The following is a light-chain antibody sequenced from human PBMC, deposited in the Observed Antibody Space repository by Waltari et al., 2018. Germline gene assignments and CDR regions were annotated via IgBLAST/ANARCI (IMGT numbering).Light chain of an antibody. Sequence: ELVLTQSPGTLSLSPGERAPLSCRASQSVSSSYLAWYQQKPGQAPRLLIYGASSRATGIPDRFSGSGSGTDFTLTISRLEPEDFAVYYCQQYGSSLPYTFGQGTKLEIK. J-gene: IGKJ2*01. CDR3: QQYGSSLPYT. V-gene: IGKV3-20*01. CDR1: QSVSSSY. CDR2: GAS.